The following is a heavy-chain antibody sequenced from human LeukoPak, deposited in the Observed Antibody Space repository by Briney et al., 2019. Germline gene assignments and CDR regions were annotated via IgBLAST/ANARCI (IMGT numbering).Heavy chain of an antibody. CDR2: INHSGST. Sequence: LRLSCAVYGGSFSGYYWSWIRQPPGKGLEWIGEINHSGSTNYNPSLKGRVTISVDTSKNQFSLKLSSVTAADTAVYYCARGEWRYCSSTSCLHYYYYGMDVWGKGTTVTVSS. CDR3: ARGEWRYCSSTSCLHYYYYGMDV. D-gene: IGHD2-2*01. CDR1: GGSFSGYY. J-gene: IGHJ6*04. V-gene: IGHV4-34*01.